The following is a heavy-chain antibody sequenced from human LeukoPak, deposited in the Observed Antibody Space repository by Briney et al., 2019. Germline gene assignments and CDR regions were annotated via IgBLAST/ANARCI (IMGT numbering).Heavy chain of an antibody. J-gene: IGHJ4*02. D-gene: IGHD1-26*01. CDR1: GGSISSSSYY. CDR3: ARASGWELLQIYYFDY. V-gene: IGHV4-39*07. CDR2: IYYSGST. Sequence: SETLSLTCTVSGGSISSSSYYWGWIRQPPGKGLEWIGSIYYSGSTYYNPSLKSRVTISVDTSKNQFSLKLSSVTAADTAVYYCARASGWELLQIYYFDYWGQGTLVTVSS.